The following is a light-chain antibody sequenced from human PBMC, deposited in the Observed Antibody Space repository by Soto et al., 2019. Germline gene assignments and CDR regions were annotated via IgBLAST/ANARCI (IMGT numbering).Light chain of an antibody. Sequence: DIVLTQSPGTLSLSPGERATLSCRASQSVSSSYLAWYQKKPSQAPRLLIYGASSRATGIPDRFSGSGSCTDFTLTISRLEPEDFAVYYCQQYGSSPLYTFGQGTKLEIK. J-gene: IGKJ2*01. CDR3: QQYGSSPLYT. CDR2: GAS. CDR1: QSVSSSY. V-gene: IGKV3-20*01.